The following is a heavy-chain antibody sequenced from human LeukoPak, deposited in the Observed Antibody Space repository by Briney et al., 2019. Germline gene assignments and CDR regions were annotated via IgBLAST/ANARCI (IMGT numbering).Heavy chain of an antibody. CDR1: GFTFSSYS. J-gene: IGHJ5*02. CDR2: ISSSSSYI. Sequence: GGSLRLSCAASGFTFSSYSMNWVRQAPGKGLEWVSSISSSSSYIYYADSVKGRFTISRDNSKNTVYLQMNSLRVEDTAIYYCARSGSGWFDRWGQGTLVTVSS. V-gene: IGHV3-21*01. CDR3: ARSGSGWFDR. D-gene: IGHD6-19*01.